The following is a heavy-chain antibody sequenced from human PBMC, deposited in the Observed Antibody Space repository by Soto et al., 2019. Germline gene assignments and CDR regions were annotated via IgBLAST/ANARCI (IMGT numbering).Heavy chain of an antibody. CDR3: ARDDGDCSSTSCYDYYYYYMDV. Sequence: SETLSLTCTVSGGSISSYYWSWIRQPPGKGLEWIGYIYYSGSTNYNPSLKSRVTISVDTAKNQFSLKLSAVTAAETAVYYGARDDGDCSSTSCYDYYYYYMDVWGKGTTVTVSS. CDR2: IYYSGST. J-gene: IGHJ6*03. V-gene: IGHV4-59*01. D-gene: IGHD2-2*01. CDR1: GGSISSYY.